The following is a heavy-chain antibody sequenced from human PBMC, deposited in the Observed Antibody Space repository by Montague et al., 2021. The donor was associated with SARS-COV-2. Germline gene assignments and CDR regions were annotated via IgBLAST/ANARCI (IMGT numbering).Heavy chain of an antibody. V-gene: IGHV3-23*01. CDR3: AKGRGTSCSDY. Sequence: SLRLSCAASGFTVSTAVVSWVRQAPGKGLEWVSTINDGGGSTYYADSMRGRFTISRDNSENTLYLQMNSLRAEDTAIYYCAKGRGTSCSDYWGQGTLVTVSS. J-gene: IGHJ4*02. CDR1: GFTVSTAV. D-gene: IGHD2-15*01. CDR2: INDGGGST.